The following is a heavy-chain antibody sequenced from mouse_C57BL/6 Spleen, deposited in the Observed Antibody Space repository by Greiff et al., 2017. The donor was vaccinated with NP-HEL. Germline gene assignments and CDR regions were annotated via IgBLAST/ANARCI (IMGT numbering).Heavy chain of an antibody. CDR1: GFTFSDAW. CDR3: TREKLYYDYCFDY. D-gene: IGHD2-4*01. V-gene: IGHV6-6*01. CDR2: IRNKANNHAT. J-gene: IGHJ2*01. Sequence: EVKLVESGGGLVQPGGSMKLSCAASGFTFSDAWMDWVRQSPEKGLEWVAEIRNKANNHATYYAVSVKGRFTITRDDSKSSVYLQRNSIRAEDTGIYYCTREKLYYDYCFDYWGQGTTLTVSS.